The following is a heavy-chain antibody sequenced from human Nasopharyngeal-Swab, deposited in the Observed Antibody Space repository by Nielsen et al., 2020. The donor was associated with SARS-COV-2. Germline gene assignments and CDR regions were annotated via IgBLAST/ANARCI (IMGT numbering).Heavy chain of an antibody. J-gene: IGHJ6*02. D-gene: IGHD4-17*01. CDR1: GGSFSGHQ. V-gene: IGHV4-34*01. CDR3: ARGAESTTPHYVHYGLDV. Sequence: SDTLSLTCAVHGGSFSGHQWNWIRQPPETGLEWIGEISESGSASFQPSLKGRVTISLDTSKIQFSLKMTSLTAADTAVYYCARGAESTTPHYVHYGLDVWGQGTTVTVSS. CDR2: ISESGSA.